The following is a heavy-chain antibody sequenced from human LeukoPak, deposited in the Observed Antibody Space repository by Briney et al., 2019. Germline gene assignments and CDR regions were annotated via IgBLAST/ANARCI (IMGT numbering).Heavy chain of an antibody. J-gene: IGHJ4*02. CDR3: ARGGGYSYDFVDY. V-gene: IGHV3-74*01. Sequence: GGSLRLSCAASGFTFSYYWMHWVRQAPGKGLVWVSRINSDGSSTSYADSVKGRFTISRDNAKNTLYLQMNSLRAEDTAVYYCARGGGYSYDFVDYWGQGTLVTVSS. CDR2: INSDGSST. CDR1: GFTFSYYW. D-gene: IGHD5-18*01.